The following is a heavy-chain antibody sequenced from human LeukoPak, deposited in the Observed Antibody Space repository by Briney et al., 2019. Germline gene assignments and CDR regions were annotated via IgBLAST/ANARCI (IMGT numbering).Heavy chain of an antibody. CDR3: ARNYYGSGTYPFDY. CDR2: IYHSGAT. Sequence: SETLSLTCAVSGGSISSSNWWSWVHQPPGKGLELIGEIYHSGATNYNPSLKSRVTISVDKSKNQFSLRLSSVTAADTAVYYCARNYYGSGTYPFDYWGQGTLVTVSS. J-gene: IGHJ4*02. D-gene: IGHD3-10*01. CDR1: GGSISSSNW. V-gene: IGHV4-4*02.